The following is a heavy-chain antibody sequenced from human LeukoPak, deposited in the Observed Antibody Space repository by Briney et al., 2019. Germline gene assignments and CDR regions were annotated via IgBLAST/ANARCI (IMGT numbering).Heavy chain of an antibody. Sequence: GGSLRLSCAASGFTFSTYWMHWVRQAPGKGLVWASDINTDGSSTRYADSVKGRFTISRDNAKNTLYLQMNSLRAEDTAVYYCARDHSSWELPSDYWGQGTRVTVSS. CDR3: ARDHSSWELPSDY. V-gene: IGHV3-74*01. CDR1: GFTFSTYW. J-gene: IGHJ4*02. D-gene: IGHD4-23*01. CDR2: INTDGSST.